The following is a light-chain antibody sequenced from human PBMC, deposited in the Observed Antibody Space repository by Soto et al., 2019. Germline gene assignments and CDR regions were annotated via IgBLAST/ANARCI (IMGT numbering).Light chain of an antibody. Sequence: ERVMTQSPATLSASPGERVTLSCRASQTVSSNLAWYQHKPGQAPRLLIYATSTRATGVSARFSGVGSGTEFTLTISSLQSEDFAVYYCHQYDSWTFGQGTKV. CDR3: HQYDSWT. J-gene: IGKJ1*01. V-gene: IGKV3-15*01. CDR2: ATS. CDR1: QTVSSN.